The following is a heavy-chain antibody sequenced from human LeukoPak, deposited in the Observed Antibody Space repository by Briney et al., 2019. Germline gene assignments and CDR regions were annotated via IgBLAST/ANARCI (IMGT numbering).Heavy chain of an antibody. CDR2: INPNSGGT. V-gene: IGHV1-2*02. D-gene: IGHD4-17*01. Sequence: ASVKVSCKTSVYTFIGYYMNWVRQAPGQGLEWMGWINPNSGGTNYAQNFQGRVTMTRDTSIGTAYMELSRLRSDDTAVYYCARDSDYGDSFDYWGQGTLVTVSS. CDR1: VYTFIGYY. J-gene: IGHJ4*02. CDR3: ARDSDYGDSFDY.